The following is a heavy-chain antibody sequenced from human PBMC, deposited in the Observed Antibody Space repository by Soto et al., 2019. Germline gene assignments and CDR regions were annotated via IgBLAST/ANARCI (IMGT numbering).Heavy chain of an antibody. V-gene: IGHV4-34*01. J-gene: IGHJ4*02. CDR2: INHSGST. CDR1: GWSFSGYH. CDR3: ARYRYSSGWYYFDY. D-gene: IGHD6-19*01. Sequence: SETLSLTCAVYGWSFSGYHWSWIRQPPGKGLEWIGEINHSGSTNYNPSLKSRVTISVDTSKNQFSLKLSSVTAADTAVYYCARYRYSSGWYYFDYWGQGTLVTVSS.